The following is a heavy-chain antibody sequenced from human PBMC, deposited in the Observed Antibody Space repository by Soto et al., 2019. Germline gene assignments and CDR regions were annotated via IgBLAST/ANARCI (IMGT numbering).Heavy chain of an antibody. D-gene: IGHD2-2*01. V-gene: IGHV5-51*01. J-gene: IGHJ6*02. CDR2: IYPGDSDT. Sequence: PGESLKISCKGSGYSFTSYWIGWVRQMPGKGLEWMGIIYPGDSDTRYSPSFQGQVTISADKSISTAYLQWSSLKASDTAMYYCARLGADCSSTSCGGYYYGMDVWGQGTTVTVSS. CDR1: GYSFTSYW. CDR3: ARLGADCSSTSCGGYYYGMDV.